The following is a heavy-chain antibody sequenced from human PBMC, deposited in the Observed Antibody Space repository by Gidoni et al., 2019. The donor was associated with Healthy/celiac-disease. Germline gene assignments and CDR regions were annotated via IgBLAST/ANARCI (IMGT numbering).Heavy chain of an antibody. CDR3: ARHEEGAMVRGASLDY. CDR1: GGSTSSSSYY. D-gene: IGHD3-10*01. J-gene: IGHJ4*02. Sequence: QLQLQESCPGLVKPSETLSLTRTVSGGSTSSSSYYWGWIRQPPGKGLEWIGSIYYSGRTYYHPSLKSRVTISVDTSKNQFSLKLSSVTAADTAVYYCARHEEGAMVRGASLDYWGQGTLVTVSS. CDR2: IYYSGRT. V-gene: IGHV4-39*01.